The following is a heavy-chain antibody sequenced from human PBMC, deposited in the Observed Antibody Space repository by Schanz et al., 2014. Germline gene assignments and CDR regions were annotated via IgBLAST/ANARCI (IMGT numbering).Heavy chain of an antibody. Sequence: EVQLVESGGGVVRPGGSLRLSCAASGFTFGDYAMHWVRQAPGKGLEWVSMISWDGATIKYADSVKGRFTISRDNSENTLYLQMISLRAEDTAVYYCAKLDGYAYGSMGQEYFDYWGQGTLVAVSS. J-gene: IGHJ4*02. CDR3: AKLDGYAYGSMGQEYFDY. D-gene: IGHD5-18*01. CDR2: ISWDGATI. V-gene: IGHV3-43D*03. CDR1: GFTFGDYA.